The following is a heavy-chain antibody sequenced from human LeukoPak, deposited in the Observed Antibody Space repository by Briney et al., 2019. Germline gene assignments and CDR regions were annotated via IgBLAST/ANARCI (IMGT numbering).Heavy chain of an antibody. Sequence: SVKVSCKASGFTFTSSAMQWVRQARGQRLEWIGWIVVGSGNTNYAQKFQERVTITRDMSTSTAYMELSSLRSEGTAVYYCAAGWVCSGGSCYYYFDYWGQGTLVTVSS. D-gene: IGHD2-15*01. CDR1: GFTFTSSA. V-gene: IGHV1-58*02. CDR2: IVVGSGNT. J-gene: IGHJ4*02. CDR3: AAGWVCSGGSCYYYFDY.